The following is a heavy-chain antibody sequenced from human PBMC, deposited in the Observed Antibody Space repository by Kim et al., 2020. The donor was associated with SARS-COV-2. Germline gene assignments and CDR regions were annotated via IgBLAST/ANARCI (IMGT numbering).Heavy chain of an antibody. CDR3: AMGSPLPDSAYDCLDY. V-gene: IGHV3-73*01. Sequence: GGSLRLFCAVSGPTFSDSAIHWVRQASGRGLEWLSRIRSKANNYETAYSASAVKGRFTISRDDSRNTAYLEMYSLNSEDTAIYYCAMGSPLPDSAYDCLDYWGRGTLAT. CDR2: IRSKANNYET. D-gene: IGHD5-12*01. J-gene: IGHJ4*02. CDR1: GPTFSDSA.